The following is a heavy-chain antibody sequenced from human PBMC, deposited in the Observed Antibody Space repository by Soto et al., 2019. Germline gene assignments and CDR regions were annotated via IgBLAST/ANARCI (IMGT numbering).Heavy chain of an antibody. CDR1: GVTISSYS. Sequence: QVQRVQSGAEVKKPVFSLKVSCKAPGVTISSYSISWVRQAPGQGLEWMGGIIPIFGTAKYSQKFQGRVTINADESPSTGYMELSSLRYKATDVYYCARSQGGSSSLDIYYYYYYGMDVWGQGTTVTVSS. V-gene: IGHV1-69*01. J-gene: IGHJ6*02. D-gene: IGHD2-15*01. CDR3: ARSQGGSSSLDIYYYYYYGMDV. CDR2: IIPIFGTA.